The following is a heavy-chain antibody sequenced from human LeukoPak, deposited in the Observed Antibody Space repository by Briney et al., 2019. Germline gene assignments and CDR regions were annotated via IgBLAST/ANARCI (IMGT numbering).Heavy chain of an antibody. D-gene: IGHD2-2*02. CDR2: ISYDGSNK. J-gene: IGHJ6*03. Sequence: PGRSLRLSCAASGFTFSSYAMHWVRQAPGKGLEWVAVISYDGSNKYYADSVKGRFTISRDNSKNTLYLQMNSLRAEDTAVYYCARDINIVVVPAAILGYMDVWGKGTTVTVSS. CDR3: ARDINIVVVPAAILGYMDV. CDR1: GFTFSSYA. V-gene: IGHV3-30-3*01.